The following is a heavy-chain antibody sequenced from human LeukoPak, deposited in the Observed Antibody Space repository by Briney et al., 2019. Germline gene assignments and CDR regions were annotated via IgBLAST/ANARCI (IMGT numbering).Heavy chain of an antibody. CDR3: ARGVTSWPQGPYHFDY. D-gene: IGHD2-2*01. Sequence: PGGSLRLSCAVSGFTFSDYTMNWVRQAPGKGLEWVASIESNGNEKYSSDSLKGRFTISRDNSKNTLYLQLNTVRPEDTAVFYCARGVTSWPQGPYHFDYWGQGILITVSS. CDR1: GFTFSDYT. CDR2: IESNGNEK. J-gene: IGHJ4*02. V-gene: IGHV3-30*02.